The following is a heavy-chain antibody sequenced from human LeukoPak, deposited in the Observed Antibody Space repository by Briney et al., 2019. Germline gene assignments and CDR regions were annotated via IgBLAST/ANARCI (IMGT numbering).Heavy chain of an antibody. CDR1: GYTFSSYD. J-gene: IGHJ4*02. V-gene: IGHV1-8*01. CDR2: MNPNSGNT. Sequence: ASVKVSCKASGYTFSSYDINWVRQATGQGLEWMGWMNPNSGNTGYAQKFQGRVNMTRNTSISTAYMELSSLRSEDTAVYYCARKFVGSRGYYFDYWGQGTLVTVSS. D-gene: IGHD3-10*01. CDR3: ARKFVGSRGYYFDY.